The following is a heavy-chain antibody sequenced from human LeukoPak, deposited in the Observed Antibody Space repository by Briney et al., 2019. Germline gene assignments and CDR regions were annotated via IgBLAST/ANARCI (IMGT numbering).Heavy chain of an antibody. CDR3: ARALVGSGYYYSSDY. V-gene: IGHV3-53*01. Sequence: PGGSLGLSCAASGFTVSSNYMSWVRQAPGKGLEWVSVIYSGGSTYYADSVKGRFTISRDNSKNTLYLQMNSLRAEDTAVYYCARALVGSGYYYSSDYWGQGTLVTVSS. J-gene: IGHJ4*02. CDR1: GFTVSSNY. D-gene: IGHD3-22*01. CDR2: IYSGGST.